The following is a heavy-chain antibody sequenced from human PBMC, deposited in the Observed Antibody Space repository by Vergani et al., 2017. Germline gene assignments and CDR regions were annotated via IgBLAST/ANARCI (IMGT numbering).Heavy chain of an antibody. CDR3: TRQSRSLSGGYDSRGDY. D-gene: IGHD5-12*01. CDR1: GFTFSGSA. V-gene: IGHV3-73*01. J-gene: IGHJ4*02. CDR2: IRSKANSYAT. Sequence: EVQLLESGGGLVQPGGSLKLSCAASGFTFSGSAMHWVRQASGKGLEWVGRIRSKANSYATAYAASVKGRFTISRDDSKNTAYLQMNSLKTEDTAVYYCTRQSRSLSGGYDSRGDYWGQGTLVTVSS.